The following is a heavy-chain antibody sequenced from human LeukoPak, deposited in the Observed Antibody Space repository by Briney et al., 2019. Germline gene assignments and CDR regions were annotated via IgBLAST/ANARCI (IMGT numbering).Heavy chain of an antibody. CDR1: GFTFSSYA. D-gene: IGHD3-22*01. J-gene: IGHJ5*02. CDR2: ISGSGGST. V-gene: IGHV3-23*01. CDR3: ARLGNYYDSSGYYH. Sequence: PGGSLRLSCAASGFTFSSYAMSRVRQAPGKGLEWVSAISGSGGSTYYADSVKGRFTISRDNSKNTLYLQMNSLRAEDTAVYYCARLGNYYDSSGYYHWGQGTLVTVSS.